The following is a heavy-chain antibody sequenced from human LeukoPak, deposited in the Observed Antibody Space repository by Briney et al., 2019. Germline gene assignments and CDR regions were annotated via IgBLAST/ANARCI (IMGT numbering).Heavy chain of an antibody. CDR2: ISSSGSII. V-gene: IGHV3-48*03. D-gene: IGHD2-15*01. CDR3: AREGIAATTGDAFDI. Sequence: GGSLRLSCAASGFTFSSYEMNWVRQAPGKGLEGVSYISSSGSIIDYADSVKGRFTISRDNAKKSLYMQMNSPRVEDTALYYCAREGIAATTGDAFDIWGQGTMVTVSS. J-gene: IGHJ3*02. CDR1: GFTFSSYE.